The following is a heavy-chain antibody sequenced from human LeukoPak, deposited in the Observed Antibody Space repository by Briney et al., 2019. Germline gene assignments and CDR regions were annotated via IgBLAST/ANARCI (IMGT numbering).Heavy chain of an antibody. V-gene: IGHV4-59*08. CDR1: GGSISSYY. D-gene: IGHD4-17*01. Sequence: PSETLSLTCTVSGGSISSYYWSWIRQPPGKGLEWVGYIHHTGSTNYNPSLKSRVTISVDTSKNQFSLNLWSVTAADTAVYYCARRPYGGFDYWGQGILVTVSS. J-gene: IGHJ4*02. CDR2: IHHTGST. CDR3: ARRPYGGFDY.